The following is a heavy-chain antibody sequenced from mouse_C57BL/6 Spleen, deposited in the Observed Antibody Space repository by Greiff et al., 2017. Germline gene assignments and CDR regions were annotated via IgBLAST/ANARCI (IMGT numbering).Heavy chain of an antibody. V-gene: IGHV1-64*01. CDR2: IHPNSGST. CDR3: ARGGDWVSFDY. J-gene: IGHJ2*01. D-gene: IGHD4-1*01. Sequence: VQLQQSGAELVKPGASVKLSCKASGYTFTSYWMHWVKQRPGQGLEWIGMIHPNSGSTNYNEKFKSKATLTVDKSSSTAYMQLSSLTSEDSAVYYCARGGDWVSFDYWGQGTTLTVSS. CDR1: GYTFTSYW.